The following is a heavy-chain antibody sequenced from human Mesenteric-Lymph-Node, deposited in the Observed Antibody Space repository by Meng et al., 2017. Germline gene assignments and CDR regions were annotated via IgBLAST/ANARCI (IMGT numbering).Heavy chain of an antibody. V-gene: IGHV4-34*01. J-gene: IGHJ4*02. CDR3: ARDGYGSGSYYKALGPYYFDY. Sequence: GSLRLSCAVYGGSFSGYYWSWIRQPPGKGLEWIGEINHSGSTNYNPSLKSRVTISVDTSKNQFYLKLNSVTAADTAVYYCARDGYGSGSYYKALGPYYFDYWGQGTLVTVSS. CDR1: GGSFSGYY. CDR2: INHSGST. D-gene: IGHD3-10*01.